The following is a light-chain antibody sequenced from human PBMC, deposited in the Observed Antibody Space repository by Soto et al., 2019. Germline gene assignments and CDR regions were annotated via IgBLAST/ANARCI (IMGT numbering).Light chain of an antibody. CDR2: AAS. CDR1: PSISTS. Sequence: DIQMTQSPSSQSASVGHRVTITCRTSPSISTSLIWYQQTPGKAPKLLIYAASSLQSGVPSRFRGSGSGTDFTLTIGGLQPEDFATYYCQQNSNTPWTFGQGTRLEIK. V-gene: IGKV1-39*01. J-gene: IGKJ5*01. CDR3: QQNSNTPWT.